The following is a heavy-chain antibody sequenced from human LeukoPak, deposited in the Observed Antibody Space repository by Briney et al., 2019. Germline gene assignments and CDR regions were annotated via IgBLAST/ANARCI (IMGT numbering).Heavy chain of an antibody. V-gene: IGHV3-48*01. CDR2: ISSSSSTI. D-gene: IGHD5-24*01. CDR1: GFTSSSYS. J-gene: IGHJ4*02. CDR3: ARDERWLQPYFDY. Sequence: PGRSLRLSCAASGFTSSSYSMNWVRQAPGKGLEWVSYISSSSSTIYYADSVKGRFTISRDNAKNSLYLQMNSLRAEDTAVYYCARDERWLQPYFDYWGQGTLVTVSS.